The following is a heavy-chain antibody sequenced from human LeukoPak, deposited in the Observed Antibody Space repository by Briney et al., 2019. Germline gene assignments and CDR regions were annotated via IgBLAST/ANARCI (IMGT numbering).Heavy chain of an antibody. V-gene: IGHV3-72*01. Sequence: PGGSLRLSCAASGFTFSDHYMDWVRQAPGKGLEWVGRIRNKAHSYTTEYAASVKGKFTVSRDDSKNSLYLQMNSLKTEDTAMYYCARVKGYYFDSSGYVDYWGQGTLVTVSS. CDR1: GFTFSDHY. J-gene: IGHJ4*02. CDR2: IRNKAHSYTT. D-gene: IGHD3-22*01. CDR3: ARVKGYYFDSSGYVDY.